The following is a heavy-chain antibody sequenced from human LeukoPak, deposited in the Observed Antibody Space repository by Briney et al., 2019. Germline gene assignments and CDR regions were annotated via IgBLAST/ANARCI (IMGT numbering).Heavy chain of an antibody. CDR2: IIPIFGIA. D-gene: IGHD2-2*01. Sequence: SVKVSRKASGGTFSSYAISWVRQAPGQGLEWMGRIIPIFGIANYAQKFQGRVTITADKSTSTAYMELSSLRSEDTAVYYCARDSEDIVVVPADPYYGMDVWGQGTTVTVSS. J-gene: IGHJ6*02. CDR3: ARDSEDIVVVPADPYYGMDV. V-gene: IGHV1-69*04. CDR1: GGTFSSYA.